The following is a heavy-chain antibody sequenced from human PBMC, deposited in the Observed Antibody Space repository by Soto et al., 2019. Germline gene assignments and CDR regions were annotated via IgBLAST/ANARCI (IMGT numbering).Heavy chain of an antibody. J-gene: IGHJ4*02. CDR2: INHSGST. D-gene: IGHD3-10*01. CDR1: GGSFSGYY. CDR3: ARLRITMVRGVWYNY. Sequence: QVQLQQWGAGLLKPSETLSCTCAVYGGSFSGYYWSWIRQPPGKGLEWIGEINHSGSTNYNPSLKSRVTISVDTSKNQFSLKLSSVTAADTAVYYCARLRITMVRGVWYNYWGQGTLVTVSS. V-gene: IGHV4-34*01.